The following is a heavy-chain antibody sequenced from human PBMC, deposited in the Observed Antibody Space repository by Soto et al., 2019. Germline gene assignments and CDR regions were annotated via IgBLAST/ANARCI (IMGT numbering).Heavy chain of an antibody. CDR3: ARDIDFSHYYYYYGMDV. J-gene: IGHJ6*02. CDR1: GFTFSSYA. CDR2: ISYDGSNK. D-gene: IGHD3-9*01. V-gene: IGHV3-30-3*01. Sequence: PGGSLRLSCAASGFTFSSYAMHWVRQAPGKGLEWVAVISYDGSNKYYADSVKGRFTISRDNSKNTLYLQMNSLRAEDTAVYYCARDIDFSHYYYYYGMDVWGQGTTVTVSS.